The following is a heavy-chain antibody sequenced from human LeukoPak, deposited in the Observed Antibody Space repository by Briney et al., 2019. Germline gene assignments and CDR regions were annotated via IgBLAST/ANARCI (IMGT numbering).Heavy chain of an antibody. CDR3: ATLGYCSGGSCYALYDY. CDR2: ISGSGGST. D-gene: IGHD2-15*01. V-gene: IGHV3-23*01. CDR1: GFTFSSYA. J-gene: IGHJ4*02. Sequence: GGSLRLSCAASGFTFSSYAMSWVRQAPGKGLEWVSAISGSGGSTYYADSVKGRFTISRDNSKNTLYLQMNSLRAEDTAVYYCATLGYCSGGSCYALYDYWGQGTLVTVSS.